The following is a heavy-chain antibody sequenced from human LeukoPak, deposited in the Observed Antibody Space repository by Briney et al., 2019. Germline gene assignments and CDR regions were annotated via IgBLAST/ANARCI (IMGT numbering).Heavy chain of an antibody. V-gene: IGHV4-34*01. Sequence: SETLSLTCAVYGGSFSGYYWSWIRQPPGKGLEWIGEINHSGSTNYNPSLKSRVTISVDTSKNQFSLKLSSVTAADTAVYYCARRGYDYVWGSYRKNYFDYWGQGTLVIVSS. CDR1: GGSFSGYY. J-gene: IGHJ4*02. CDR2: INHSGST. CDR3: ARRGYDYVWGSYRKNYFDY. D-gene: IGHD3-16*02.